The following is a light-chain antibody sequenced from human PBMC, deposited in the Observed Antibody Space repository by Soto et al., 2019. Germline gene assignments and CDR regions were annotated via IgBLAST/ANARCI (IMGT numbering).Light chain of an antibody. CDR1: QSVSSSQ. Sequence: EIVLTQSPGTLSLSPGERATLPCRASQSVSSSQLAWYQQRPGQAPRLLVYGASTRATGIADRFSGSGSGTDFTLTISRLEPEDFAVYYCQQYGSSGVTFGPGTKVDIK. V-gene: IGKV3-20*01. CDR2: GAS. CDR3: QQYGSSGVT. J-gene: IGKJ3*01.